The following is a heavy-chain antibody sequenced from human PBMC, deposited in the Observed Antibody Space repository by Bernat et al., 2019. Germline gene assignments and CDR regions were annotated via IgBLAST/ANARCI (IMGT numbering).Heavy chain of an antibody. CDR1: GDSISSSAW. CDR3: ARDPVAAVGTAFDI. D-gene: IGHD6-13*01. V-gene: IGHV4-4*02. CDR2: IYHNGNI. Sequence: QVQLQESGPQLVKPSGTLSLTCVVSGDSISSSAWWSWVRQPPGKGLEWIAEIYHNGNINYNPSLRSRVTISIDKSKNQISLRLSSVTAADTAVYYCARDPVAAVGTAFDIWGQETMVTVSA. J-gene: IGHJ3*02.